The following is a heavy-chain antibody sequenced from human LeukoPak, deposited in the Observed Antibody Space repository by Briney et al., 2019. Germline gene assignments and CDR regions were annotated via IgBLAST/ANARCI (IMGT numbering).Heavy chain of an antibody. CDR1: GGSFSGYY. D-gene: IGHD6-6*01. CDR3: ARRPEALHAFDI. J-gene: IGHJ3*02. Sequence: PSETLSLTCAVYGGSFSGYYWSWIRQPPGKGLEWIGSLYYSGTTYYNPSLKSRVTISADTSKNQFSLKVSSVTAADTAVYYCARRPEALHAFDIWGQGTTVTVSS. V-gene: IGHV4-34*01. CDR2: LYYSGTT.